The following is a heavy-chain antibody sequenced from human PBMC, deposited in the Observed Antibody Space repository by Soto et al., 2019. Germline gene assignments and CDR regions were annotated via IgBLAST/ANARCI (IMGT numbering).Heavy chain of an antibody. Sequence: QVQLVQSGAEVKKPGSSVKVSCKASGGTFSSYAISWVRQAPGQGLEWMGGIIPIFGTANYAQKVQGRVTITADESTSTAYMKLSSLRSEDTAVYYCARLYSSSSGFVYNRFDPWGKGTLVTVSS. V-gene: IGHV1-69*01. D-gene: IGHD6-6*01. J-gene: IGHJ5*02. CDR2: IIPIFGTA. CDR3: ARLYSSSSGFVYNRFDP. CDR1: GGTFSSYA.